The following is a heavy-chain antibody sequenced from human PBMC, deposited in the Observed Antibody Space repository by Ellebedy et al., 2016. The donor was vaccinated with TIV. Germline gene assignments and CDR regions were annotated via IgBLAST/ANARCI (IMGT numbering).Heavy chain of an antibody. V-gene: IGHV3-30*18. CDR1: GFTFSNYS. J-gene: IGHJ4*02. CDR3: AKNRQFYANFATLDY. CDR2: IPYDGSNE. D-gene: IGHD2/OR15-2a*01. Sequence: GESLKISCAASGFTFSNYSMHWVRQAPGKGLEWVAVIPYDGSNERYGDSVKGRFTISRDNSKNTLYLQMNNLRPEDTAVYYCAKNRQFYANFATLDYWGQGILVTVSS.